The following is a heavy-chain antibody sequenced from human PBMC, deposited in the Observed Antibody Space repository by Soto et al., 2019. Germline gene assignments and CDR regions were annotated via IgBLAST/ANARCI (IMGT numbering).Heavy chain of an antibody. CDR3: ARDPDPVYSGYGHMDV. Sequence: PGGSLRLSCAASGFTFSSYSMDWVRQAPGKGLEWVSSISSSSSYIYYADSVKGRFTISRDNAKNSLYLQMNSLRAEDTAVYYCARDPDPVYSGYGHMDVWGKGTTVTVSS. D-gene: IGHD5-12*01. CDR1: GFTFSSYS. V-gene: IGHV3-21*01. CDR2: ISSSSSYI. J-gene: IGHJ6*03.